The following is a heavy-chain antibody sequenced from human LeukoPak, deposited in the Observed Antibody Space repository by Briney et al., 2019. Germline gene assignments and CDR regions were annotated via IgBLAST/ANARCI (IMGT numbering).Heavy chain of an antibody. J-gene: IGHJ1*01. Sequence: ASVKVSCKASGYTFTGYYMHWVRQAPGQGLEWMGWINPNSGGTNYAQKFQGRVTMTRDTSISTAYMELSRLRSDDTAVYYCARTYSSSSGEYFQHWGQGTLVTVSS. CDR3: ARTYSSSSGEYFQH. CDR2: INPNSGGT. V-gene: IGHV1-2*02. CDR1: GYTFTGYY. D-gene: IGHD6-13*01.